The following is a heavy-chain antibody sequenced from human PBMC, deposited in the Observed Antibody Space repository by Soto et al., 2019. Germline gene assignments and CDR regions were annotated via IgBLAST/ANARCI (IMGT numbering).Heavy chain of an antibody. Sequence: ASVKVSCKASGYTFTGYYMHWVRQASGQGLEWMGWINPNSGGTNYAQKFQGWVTMTRDTSISTAYMELSRLRSDDTAVYYCAREISGYCNSTSQACNWFDPWGQGTLVTVSS. D-gene: IGHD2-2*01. CDR3: AREISGYCNSTSQACNWFDP. CDR2: INPNSGGT. V-gene: IGHV1-2*04. J-gene: IGHJ5*02. CDR1: GYTFTGYY.